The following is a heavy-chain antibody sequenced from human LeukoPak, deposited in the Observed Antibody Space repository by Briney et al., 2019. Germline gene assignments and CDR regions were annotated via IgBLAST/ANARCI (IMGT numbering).Heavy chain of an antibody. J-gene: IGHJ4*02. CDR3: AKDNSYGYFDY. CDR1: GFSFFSCG. D-gene: IGHD1-26*01. Sequence: GGSLRLSCATSGFSFFSCGMSWVRQAPGKGLEWVSGISGTGGRTYYADSVKGRFTISRGNSKNTLYLQMNSLRAEDTAVYYCAKDNSYGYFDYWGQGTLVTVSS. CDR2: ISGTGGRT. V-gene: IGHV3-23*01.